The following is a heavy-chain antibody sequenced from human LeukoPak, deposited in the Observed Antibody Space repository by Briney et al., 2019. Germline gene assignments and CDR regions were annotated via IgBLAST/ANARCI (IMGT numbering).Heavy chain of an antibody. CDR1: GYTFTSYG. CDR3: ARDLRGYRSSTSCYTGPYYFDY. V-gene: IGHV1-18*01. CDR2: ISAYNGNT. D-gene: IGHD2-2*02. Sequence: ASVKVSCKASGYTFTSYGISWVRQAPGQGLEWMGWISAYNGNTNYAQKLQGRVTMTTDTSTSTAYMELRSLRSDDTAVYYCARDLRGYRSSTSCYTGPYYFDYWGQGTLVTVSS. J-gene: IGHJ4*02.